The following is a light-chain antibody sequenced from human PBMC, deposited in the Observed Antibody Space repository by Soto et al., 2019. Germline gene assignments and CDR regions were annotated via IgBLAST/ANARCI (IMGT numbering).Light chain of an antibody. J-gene: IGKJ1*01. Sequence: IQLTQSPSSLSASVGDRVTITCRASQGISSFLAWYQQKPGKAPNLLIYGASTLQSGVPSRFSGSGSGTDFTLTIASLQPEDFATYSCQQLNTYPRTFGQGTKVEVK. V-gene: IGKV1-9*01. CDR3: QQLNTYPRT. CDR1: QGISSF. CDR2: GAS.